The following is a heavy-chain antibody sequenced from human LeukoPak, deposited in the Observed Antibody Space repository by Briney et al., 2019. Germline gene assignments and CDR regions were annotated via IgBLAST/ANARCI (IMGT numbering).Heavy chain of an antibody. Sequence: GGSLRLSCAASGFMFTNYWMTWVRQAPGKGLEWVANIKQDGSEKHYMDSVKGLFTISRDNPENSFYLQMNSLRADDTAVYYCARGPDYDILPGFFMFDFWGQGTLVIVSS. CDR3: ARGPDYDILPGFFMFDF. V-gene: IGHV3-7*01. D-gene: IGHD3-9*01. CDR2: IKQDGSEK. CDR1: GFMFTNYW. J-gene: IGHJ4*02.